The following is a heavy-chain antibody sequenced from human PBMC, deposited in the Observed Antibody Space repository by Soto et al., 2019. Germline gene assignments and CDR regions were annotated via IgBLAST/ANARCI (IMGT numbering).Heavy chain of an antibody. CDR1: GDSISSYY. J-gene: IGHJ6*02. CDR2: IYYSGST. Sequence: QVQLQESGPGLVKPSETLTLTCTVSGDSISSYYWSWIRQSPGKVLEWIAYIYYSGSTNYNPSLATRVTLSVDTSKNQFSLKLSSVTAADTAVYYCARERGFIPGADALSYYYGLDVWCQGTTVTVS. D-gene: IGHD1-26*01. V-gene: IGHV4-59*01. CDR3: ARERGFIPGADALSYYYGLDV.